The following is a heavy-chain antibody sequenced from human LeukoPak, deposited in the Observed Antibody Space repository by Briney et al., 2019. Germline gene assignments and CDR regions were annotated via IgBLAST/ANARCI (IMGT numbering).Heavy chain of an antibody. CDR3: AREGDTNWFDP. CDR1: GGSISSYY. D-gene: IGHD3-16*01. V-gene: IGHV4-59*12. J-gene: IGHJ5*02. Sequence: SETLSLTCTVSGGSISSYYWSWIRQPPGKGLGWFGYIYYSGSTNYNPSLKSRVTISVDTSKNQFSLKLSSVTAADTAVYYWAREGDTNWFDPWGQGTLVTVSS. CDR2: IYYSGST.